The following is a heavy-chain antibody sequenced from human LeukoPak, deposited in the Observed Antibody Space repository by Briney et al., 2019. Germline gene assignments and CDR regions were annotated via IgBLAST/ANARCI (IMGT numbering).Heavy chain of an antibody. CDR2: IYYGGSA. CDR3: ARQPNIVVVDNWFDP. Sequence: SETLSLTCTVSGGSITSSGFYWGWIRQPPGKGLEWIGHIYYGGSAYYNPSLKSRVTISVDTSKNQFSLKLSSVTAADTAVYYCARQPNIVVVDNWFDPWGQGTLVAVSS. J-gene: IGHJ5*02. CDR1: GGSITSSGFY. V-gene: IGHV4-39*07. D-gene: IGHD2-15*01.